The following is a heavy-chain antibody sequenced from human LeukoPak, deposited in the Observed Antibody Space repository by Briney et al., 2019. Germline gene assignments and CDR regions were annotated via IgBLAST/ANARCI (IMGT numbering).Heavy chain of an antibody. J-gene: IGHJ3*02. V-gene: IGHV3-30-3*01. D-gene: IGHD2-21*01. CDR2: ISYDGSNK. Sequence: PGGSLRLSCAASGFTFSSYAMHWVRQAPGKGLEWVAVISYDGSNKYYADSVKGRFTISRDNSKNTLYLQMNSLRAEDTAVYYCAREVVVDAFDIWGQGTMVTVSS. CDR3: AREVVVDAFDI. CDR1: GFTFSSYA.